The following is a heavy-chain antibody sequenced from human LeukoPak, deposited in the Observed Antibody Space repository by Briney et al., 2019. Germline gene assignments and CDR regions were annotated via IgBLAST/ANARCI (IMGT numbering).Heavy chain of an antibody. CDR2: IRYDGSNK. V-gene: IGHV3-30*02. CDR3: ARGWGGSYYYYGMDV. CDR1: GFTFSSYG. D-gene: IGHD3-10*01. Sequence: PGGSLRLSCAASGFTFSSYGMHWVRQAPGKGLEWVAFIRYDGSNKYYADSVKGRFTISRDNSKNTLYLQMNSLRAEDTAVYYCARGWGGSYYYYGMDVWGQGTTVTVSS. J-gene: IGHJ6*02.